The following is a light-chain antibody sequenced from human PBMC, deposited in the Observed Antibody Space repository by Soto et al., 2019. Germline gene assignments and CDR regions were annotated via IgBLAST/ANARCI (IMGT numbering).Light chain of an antibody. Sequence: MTQSPSSLSASVGDRVTITCRASQSISSNLAWYQQKPGQAPRLLIYGASTRATGIPARFSGSGSGTEFTLTISSLQSEDFAVYYCQQYNNWPTWTFGQGTKVDI. CDR1: QSISSN. J-gene: IGKJ1*01. CDR3: QQYNNWPTWT. V-gene: IGKV3-15*01. CDR2: GAS.